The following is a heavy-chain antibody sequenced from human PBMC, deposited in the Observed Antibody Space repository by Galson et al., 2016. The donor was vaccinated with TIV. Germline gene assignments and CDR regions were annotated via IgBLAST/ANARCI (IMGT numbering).Heavy chain of an antibody. CDR3: ARAVGGNWFDP. CDR2: MNPYSGNT. J-gene: IGHJ5*02. D-gene: IGHD3-16*01. CDR1: GYSFINHD. V-gene: IGHV1-8*02. Sequence: SVKVSCKASGYSFINHDINWVRQATGQGLEWMGWMNPYSGNTGYAQKSQGRVTMTRNTAISTAYMELNSLTSEDTAVYYCARAVGGNWFDPWGQGTLVTVSS.